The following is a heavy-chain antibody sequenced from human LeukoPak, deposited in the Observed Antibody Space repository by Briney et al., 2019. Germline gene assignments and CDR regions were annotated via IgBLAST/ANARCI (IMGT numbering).Heavy chain of an antibody. CDR2: INHSGST. V-gene: IGHV4-34*01. Sequence: SETLSLTCAVYGGSFSGYYWSWIRQPPGKGLEWIGEINHSGSTNYNPSLKSRVTISVDTSKHQFSLKLSSVAAADTAVYYCARGGPYDYVWGSYRYTNDYWGQGTLVTVSS. J-gene: IGHJ4*02. CDR3: ARGGPYDYVWGSYRYTNDY. D-gene: IGHD3-16*02. CDR1: GGSFSGYY.